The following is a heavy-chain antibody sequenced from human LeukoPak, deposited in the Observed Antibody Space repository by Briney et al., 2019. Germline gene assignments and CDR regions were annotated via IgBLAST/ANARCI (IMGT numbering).Heavy chain of an antibody. CDR3: ARGRDWFDP. Sequence: SETLSLTCSVSGGSISGHYWSCIRQPPGKGLEWIAYIYYSGSTNYNPSLKSRVTMSVDKSKNQFSLKLSSVTAADTAVYYCARGRDWFDPWGQGTLVTVSS. J-gene: IGHJ5*02. CDR2: IYYSGST. CDR1: GGSISGHY. V-gene: IGHV4-59*11.